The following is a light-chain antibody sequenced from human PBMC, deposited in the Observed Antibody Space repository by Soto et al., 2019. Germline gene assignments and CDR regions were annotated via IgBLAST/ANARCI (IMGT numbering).Light chain of an antibody. CDR1: QSLLHSNGYNY. CDR2: LGS. V-gene: IGKV2-28*01. J-gene: IGKJ1*01. Sequence: DIVMTQSPLSLPVTPGEPASISCRSSQSLLHSNGYNYLNWFVQKPGQSPQLLIYLGSERASGVPVRISGSGSGSDFTRKISRVEADDVGIYYCMQALQSSPWTFGQGTKVEMK. CDR3: MQALQSSPWT.